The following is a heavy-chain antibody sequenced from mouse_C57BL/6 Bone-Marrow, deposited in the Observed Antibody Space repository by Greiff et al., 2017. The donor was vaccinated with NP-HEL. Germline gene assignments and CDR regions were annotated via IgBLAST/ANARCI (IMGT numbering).Heavy chain of an antibody. Sequence: QVQLQQPGAELVKPGASVTMSCKASGYTFTSYWITWVKQRPGQGLEWIGDIYPGSGSTNYNEKFKSKATLTVDTSSSTAYMQLSSLTSEDSAVYYCARRYYGSSTVAYWGQGTLVTVSA. CDR1: GYTFTSYW. J-gene: IGHJ3*01. CDR3: ARRYYGSSTVAY. CDR2: IYPGSGST. D-gene: IGHD1-1*01. V-gene: IGHV1-55*01.